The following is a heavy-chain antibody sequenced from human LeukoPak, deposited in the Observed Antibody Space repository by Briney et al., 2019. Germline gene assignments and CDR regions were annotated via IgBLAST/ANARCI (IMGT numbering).Heavy chain of an antibody. J-gene: IGHJ3*02. V-gene: IGHV1-58*02. CDR2: IDDGSGNT. CDR1: GFTFTSSA. CDR3: AADGLDAFDI. Sequence: SVTVSCTASGFTFTSSAMRWVRQARGQRLEWIGWIDDGSGNTNYAQKIKERVTITRAMSTRTAYMQLSSLTAEATAFYYCAADGLDAFDIWGQRTMVSVCS.